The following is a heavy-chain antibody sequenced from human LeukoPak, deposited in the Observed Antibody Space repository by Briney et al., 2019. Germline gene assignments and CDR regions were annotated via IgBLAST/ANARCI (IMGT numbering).Heavy chain of an antibody. CDR2: IYYSGST. CDR1: GGSISSYY. J-gene: IGHJ4*02. CDR3: AREKVGATTEGFDY. Sequence: SETLSLTCTVSGGSISSYYWSWIRQPPGKGLEWIGYIYYSGSTNYNPSLKSRVTISVDTSKNQFSLKLSSVTAADTAMYYCAREKVGATTEGFDYWGQGTLVTVSS. D-gene: IGHD1-26*01. V-gene: IGHV4-59*12.